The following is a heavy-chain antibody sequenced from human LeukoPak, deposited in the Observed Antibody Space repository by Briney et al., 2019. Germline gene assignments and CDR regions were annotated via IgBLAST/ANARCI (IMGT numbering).Heavy chain of an antibody. CDR1: GGTFSSYA. CDR2: IIPILGIA. J-gene: IGHJ4*02. CDR3: ARVGPEDSSWYKFDY. Sequence: ASVKVSCKASGGTFSSYAISWVRQAPGQGLEWMGRIIPILGIANYAQKFQGRVTITADKSTSTAYMELSSLRSEDTAVYYCARVGPEDSSWYKFDYWGQGTLVTVSS. V-gene: IGHV1-69*04. D-gene: IGHD6-13*01.